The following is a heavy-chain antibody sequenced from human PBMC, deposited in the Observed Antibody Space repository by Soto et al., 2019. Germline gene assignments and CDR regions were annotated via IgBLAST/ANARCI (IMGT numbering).Heavy chain of an antibody. Sequence: LRLSCAASGFTFSSYGMHWVRQAPGKGLEWVAVISYDGSNKYYADSVKGRFTISRDNSKNTLYLQMNSLRAEDTAVYYCAKNPPAYCSSTSCYPWGIDYWGQGTLVTVSS. CDR3: AKNPPAYCSSTSCYPWGIDY. V-gene: IGHV3-30*18. D-gene: IGHD2-2*01. CDR2: ISYDGSNK. J-gene: IGHJ4*02. CDR1: GFTFSSYG.